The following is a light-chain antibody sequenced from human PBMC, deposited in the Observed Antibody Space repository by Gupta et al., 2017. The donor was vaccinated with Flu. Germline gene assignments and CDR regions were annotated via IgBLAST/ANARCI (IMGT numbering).Light chain of an antibody. Sequence: PGTLSLSPGERATLSCRASQSVSSSYLAWYQQKPGQAPRLLIYGASSRATGISERFSGSGSGTDFTLTISRLEPEDFAVYYCQQYGSSPGFGQGTRLEIK. CDR3: QQYGSSPG. CDR1: QSVSSSY. V-gene: IGKV3-20*01. CDR2: GAS. J-gene: IGKJ5*01.